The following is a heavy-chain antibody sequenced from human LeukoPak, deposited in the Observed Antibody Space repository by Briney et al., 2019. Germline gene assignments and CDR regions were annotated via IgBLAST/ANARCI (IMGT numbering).Heavy chain of an antibody. CDR3: ARHDSAAAGIDF. Sequence: SSETLSLTCAVSGYSIINGYYWGWIRQPPGKGLVWIGSINHSGSTSYNPTLKSRVAISVDTSKNQFSLKVTSVTAADTAVYHCARHDSAAAGIDFWGQGTPVTVSS. CDR1: GYSIINGYY. V-gene: IGHV4-38-2*01. D-gene: IGHD6-13*01. CDR2: INHSGST. J-gene: IGHJ4*02.